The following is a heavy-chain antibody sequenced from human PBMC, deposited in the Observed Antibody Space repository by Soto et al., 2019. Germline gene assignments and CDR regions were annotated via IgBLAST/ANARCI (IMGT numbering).Heavy chain of an antibody. J-gene: IGHJ5*02. V-gene: IGHV4-34*01. CDR3: ARGSISGITMIVVDLRSKPQRHNWFDP. Sequence: ETLSLTCAVYGGSFSGYYWSWIRQPPGKGLEWIGEINHSGSTNYNPSLKSRVTISVDTSKNQFSLKLSSVTAADTAVYYCARGSISGITMIVVDLRSKPQRHNWFDPWGQGTLVTVSS. CDR1: GGSFSGYY. CDR2: INHSGST. D-gene: IGHD3-22*01.